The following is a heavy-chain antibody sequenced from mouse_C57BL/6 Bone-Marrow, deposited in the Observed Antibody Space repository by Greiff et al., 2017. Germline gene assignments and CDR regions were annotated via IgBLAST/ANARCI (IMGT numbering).Heavy chain of an antibody. CDR1: GYTFTNYW. CDR3: ARKGRGAMDY. CDR2: IYPGGGST. Sequence: QVQLKESGAELVRPGTSVKMSCKASGYTFTNYWIGWAKQRPGHGLEWIGDIYPGGGSTNYNEKFKGKATLTADKSSSTAYMQFSSLTSEDSAIYYCARKGRGAMDYWGQGTSVTVSA. V-gene: IGHV1-63*01. J-gene: IGHJ4*01. D-gene: IGHD3-3*01.